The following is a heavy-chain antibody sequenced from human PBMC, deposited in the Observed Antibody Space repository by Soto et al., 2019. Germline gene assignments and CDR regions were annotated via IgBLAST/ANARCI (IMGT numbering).Heavy chain of an antibody. D-gene: IGHD4-4*01. CDR2: IYYSGST. V-gene: IGHV4-61*08. Sequence: VAWCSGRNGGCCRIWIKTTRGKGLGLIGYIYYSGSTNYNPSLKSRVTISVDTSKNQFSLKLSSVTAADTAVYYCATQALDSTYETSAWGYYGMAFWVHGTTVTVS. J-gene: IGHJ6*02. CDR1: WCSGRNGGCC. CDR3: ATQALDSTYETSAWGYYGMAF.